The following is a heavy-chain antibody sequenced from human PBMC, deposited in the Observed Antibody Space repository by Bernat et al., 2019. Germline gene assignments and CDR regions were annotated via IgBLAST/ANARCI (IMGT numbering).Heavy chain of an antibody. Sequence: EVQLVQSGAEVKKPGESLKISCKGSGYSFTNYWIAWLRQMPGKGLEWMGVIYSGDSEIRYSPSFPGQVTISADTSISTAYLQWSSLRASDTAMYYCARHTTGINDYWGQGTLVTVSS. CDR3: ARHTTGINDY. CDR2: IYSGDSEI. V-gene: IGHV5-51*01. CDR1: GYSFTNYW. J-gene: IGHJ4*02. D-gene: IGHD2-8*01.